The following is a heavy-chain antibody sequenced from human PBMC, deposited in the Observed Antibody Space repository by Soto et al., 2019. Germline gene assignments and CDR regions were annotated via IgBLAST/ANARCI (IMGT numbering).Heavy chain of an antibody. CDR2: INHSGST. CDR3: ARVTVTTPMDFYYYMDV. Sequence: PSETLSLTCAVYGGSFSGYYWSWIRQPPGKGLEWIGEINHSGSTNYNPSLKSRVTISVDTSKNQFSLKLSSVTAADTAVYYCARVTVTTPMDFYYYMDVWGKGTTVTVSS. D-gene: IGHD4-17*01. V-gene: IGHV4-34*01. CDR1: GGSFSGYY. J-gene: IGHJ6*03.